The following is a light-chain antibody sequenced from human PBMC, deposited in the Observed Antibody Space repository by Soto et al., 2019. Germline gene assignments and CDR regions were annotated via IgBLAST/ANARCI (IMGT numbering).Light chain of an antibody. CDR3: QHYNSYSEA. Sequence: DIQMTQSPSTLSGSGGDRVTITCRASQTNTSWLAWYQQKPGKAPKLLIYKASTLKSGVPSRFSGSGSGTEFTLTISSLQPDDVATYYCQHYNSYSEAFGQGTKVDIK. J-gene: IGKJ1*01. CDR2: KAS. V-gene: IGKV1-5*03. CDR1: QTNTSW.